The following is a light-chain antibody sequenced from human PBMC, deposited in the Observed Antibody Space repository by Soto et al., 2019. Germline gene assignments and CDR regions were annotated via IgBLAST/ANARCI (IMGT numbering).Light chain of an antibody. CDR2: GAS. Sequence: ESVLTQSPGTLSLSPGERATLSCRASQSVSSSYLAWYQQKPGQAPRLLIYGASSRATGIPDRFSGSGSGTDFTLTISRLGPEGFAVYYCQHYGSAPPALTFGGGTKVEIK. CDR3: QHYGSAPPALT. CDR1: QSVSSSY. V-gene: IGKV3-20*01. J-gene: IGKJ4*01.